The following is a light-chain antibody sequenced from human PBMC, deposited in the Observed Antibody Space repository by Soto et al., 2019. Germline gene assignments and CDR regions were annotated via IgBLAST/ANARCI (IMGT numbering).Light chain of an antibody. J-gene: IGKJ1*01. Sequence: EIVLTQSPATLSLSPGERATLSCRASQSVSSYLAWYQQKPGQAPRLLIYDASNRATGIPARFSGSGSGTDFTLTIRSIEPEDFAVYYCQQRGNWPWTFGQGTKVEIK. CDR2: DAS. V-gene: IGKV3-11*01. CDR3: QQRGNWPWT. CDR1: QSVSSY.